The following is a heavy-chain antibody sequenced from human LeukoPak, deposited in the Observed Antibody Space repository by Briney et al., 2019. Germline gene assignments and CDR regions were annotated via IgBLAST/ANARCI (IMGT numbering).Heavy chain of an antibody. Sequence: PWETLSLTCTVSGGSISSYYWSWIRQPPGKGLEWIGYIYYSGSTNYNPSLKSRVTMSVDTSKNQFSLKLSSVTAADTAVYYCARESALGRWDYWGQGTLVTVSS. D-gene: IGHD7-27*01. CDR2: IYYSGST. CDR3: ARESALGRWDY. V-gene: IGHV4-59*01. CDR1: GGSISSYY. J-gene: IGHJ4*02.